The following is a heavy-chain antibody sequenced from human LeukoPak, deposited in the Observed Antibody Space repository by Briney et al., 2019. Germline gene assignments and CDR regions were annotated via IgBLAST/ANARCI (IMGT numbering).Heavy chain of an antibody. D-gene: IGHD6-19*01. CDR3: TLLAVASDFDY. CDR1: RFPFSVYE. CDR2: IASSGTTK. J-gene: IGHJ4*02. V-gene: IGHV3-48*03. Sequence: GGSLRLSCAVSRFPFSVYEMNWVRQAPGKGLEWVSNIASSGTTKYYADSVKGRFSISRDDAKSSLYLQMNSLRVEDTAVYYCTLLAVASDFDYWGQGALVTVSS.